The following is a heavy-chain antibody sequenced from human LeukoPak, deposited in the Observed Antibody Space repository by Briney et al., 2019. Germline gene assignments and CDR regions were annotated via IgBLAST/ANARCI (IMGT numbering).Heavy chain of an antibody. J-gene: IGHJ5*02. CDR1: GGSISSYY. Sequence: SETLSLTCTVSGGSISSYYWSWIRQPPGKGLEWIGYIYYSGSTNYNPSLKSRVTISVDTSKNQFSLKLSSVTAADTAVYYYARSAEAAADYNWFDPWGQGTLVTVSS. D-gene: IGHD6-13*01. CDR3: ARSAEAAADYNWFDP. CDR2: IYYSGST. V-gene: IGHV4-59*01.